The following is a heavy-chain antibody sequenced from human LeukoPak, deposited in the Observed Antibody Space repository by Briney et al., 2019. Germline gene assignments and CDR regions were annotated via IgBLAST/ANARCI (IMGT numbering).Heavy chain of an antibody. CDR3: ARQVTTMVRGVASNWFDP. J-gene: IGHJ5*02. CDR2: IYPGDSDT. V-gene: IGHV5-51*01. CDR1: GYSFTTYW. Sequence: GESLKISCKGSGYSFTTYWIGWVRQMPGKGLEWVGIIYPGDSDTRYSPSFQGQVTISADKSISTAYLQWSSLKASDTAMYYCARQVTTMVRGVASNWFDPWGQGTLVTVSS. D-gene: IGHD3-10*01.